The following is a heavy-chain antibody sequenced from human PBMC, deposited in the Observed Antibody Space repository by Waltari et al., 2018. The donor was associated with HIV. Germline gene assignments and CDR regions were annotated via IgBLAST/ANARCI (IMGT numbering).Heavy chain of an antibody. D-gene: IGHD2-2*01. Sequence: QLQLQESGPGLVKPSETLSLTCTVSGGSISSSSYYWGWIRQPPGKGLEWSGSIYYSGSTDYNPSLRSRVTISVDTSKIQFSLKLSSVTAADTAVYYCARPIVVGALGYGMDVWGQGTTVTVSS. J-gene: IGHJ6*02. CDR2: IYYSGST. V-gene: IGHV4-39*01. CDR3: ARPIVVGALGYGMDV. CDR1: GGSISSSSYY.